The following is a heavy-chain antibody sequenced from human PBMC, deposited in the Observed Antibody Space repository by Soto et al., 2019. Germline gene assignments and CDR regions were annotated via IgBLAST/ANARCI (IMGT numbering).Heavy chain of an antibody. CDR1: GFTFSTSG. Sequence: QVQLVESGGGVVQSGRSLRLSCAASGFTFSTSGMHWIRQAPGKGLEWVAMISHDGGATYYVDSVKGRFTISRDTDKNPLQLQMDSLRTEDTATFYFSEDWGCRGWYNLFGPLGQGNLVTVSS. J-gene: IGHJ5*02. D-gene: IGHD6-19*01. CDR2: ISHDGGAT. V-gene: IGHV3-30*18. CDR3: SEDWGCRGWYNLFGP.